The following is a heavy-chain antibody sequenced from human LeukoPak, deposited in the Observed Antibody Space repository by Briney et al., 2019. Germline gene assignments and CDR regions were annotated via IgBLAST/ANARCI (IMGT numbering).Heavy chain of an antibody. CDR2: INSDGSST. CDR3: ARLCDFGIAPSFVP. CDR1: GFAFSIYW. Sequence: PGGSLRLSCAASGFAFSIYWMHWVRQAPGKGLVRVSRINSDGSSTNYADSVKGRFTISRDNAKSTLYLQMNSLRAEDTAVYYCARLCDFGIAPSFVPWGQGTLVTVSS. D-gene: IGHD4/OR15-4a*01. V-gene: IGHV3-74*01. J-gene: IGHJ5*02.